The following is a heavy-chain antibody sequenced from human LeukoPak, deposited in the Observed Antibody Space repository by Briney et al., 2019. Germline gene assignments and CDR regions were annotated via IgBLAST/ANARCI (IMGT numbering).Heavy chain of an antibody. CDR3: ARTIAVAGSLDP. CDR2: INHSGST. D-gene: IGHD6-19*01. J-gene: IGHJ5*02. CDR1: GGSFSGYY. V-gene: IGHV4-34*01. Sequence: SETLSLTCAVYGGSFSGYYWSWIRQPPGKGLEWIGEINHSGSTNYNPSLKSRVTISVDTSKNQFSLKLSSVTAADTAVYCCARTIAVAGSLDPWGQGTLVTVSS.